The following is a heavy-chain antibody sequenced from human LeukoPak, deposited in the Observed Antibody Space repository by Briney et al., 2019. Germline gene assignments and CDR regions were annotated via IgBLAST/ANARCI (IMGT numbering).Heavy chain of an antibody. J-gene: IGHJ4*02. V-gene: IGHV1-24*01. Sequence: GASVKVSCKVSGYTLTELSMHWVRQAPGKGLEWMGGFDPEDGETIYAQKFQGRVTMTEDTSTDTAYMELSSLGSEDTAVYYCATAGSSPSLGDFDYWGQGTLVTVSS. CDR3: ATAGSSPSLGDFDY. CDR2: FDPEDGET. D-gene: IGHD6-6*01. CDR1: GYTLTELS.